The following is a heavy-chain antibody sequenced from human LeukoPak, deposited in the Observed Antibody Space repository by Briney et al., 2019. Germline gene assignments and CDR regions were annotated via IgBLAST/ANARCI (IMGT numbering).Heavy chain of an antibody. V-gene: IGHV1-2*02. D-gene: IGHD6-13*01. CDR1: GYTFTGYY. CDR2: INPNSGGT. J-gene: IGHJ4*02. CDR3: ASSGYSSSMYYFDY. Sequence: ASVKVSCKASGYTFTGYYMHWVRQAPGQGLEWMGWINPNSGGTNYAQKFQGRVTMTRDTSISTAYMELSRLRSEDTAVYYCASSGYSSSMYYFDYWGQGTLVTVSS.